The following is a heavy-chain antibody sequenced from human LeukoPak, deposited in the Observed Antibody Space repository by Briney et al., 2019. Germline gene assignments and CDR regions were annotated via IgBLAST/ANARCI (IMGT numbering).Heavy chain of an antibody. J-gene: IGHJ6*02. D-gene: IGHD5-18*01. CDR3: ARLAAHSSRPRSGGMDV. CDR1: GYRFTSYW. Sequence: GESLKISFKGSGYRFTSYWIGWVRQMPGKGLEWMGIIYPGDSDTRYSPSFQGQVTISADKSISTAYLQWSSLKASDTAMYYCARLAAHSSRPRSGGMDVWGQGTTVTVSS. V-gene: IGHV5-51*01. CDR2: IYPGDSDT.